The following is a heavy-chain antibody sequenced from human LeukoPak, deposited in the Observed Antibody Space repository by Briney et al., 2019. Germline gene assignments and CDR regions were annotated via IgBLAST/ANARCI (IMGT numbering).Heavy chain of an antibody. CDR1: EFSFSKYA. Sequence: RGSLRLSCAASEFSFSKYAMSWVRQAPGKRLEWVSGISGGGGTTYYADSVKGRFTISRDNSKNTLSLQMNSLRAEDTAVYYCAKDRSSSNWYRADYWGQGTLVTVSS. J-gene: IGHJ4*02. CDR3: AKDRSSSNWYRADY. D-gene: IGHD6-13*01. CDR2: ISGGGGTT. V-gene: IGHV3-23*01.